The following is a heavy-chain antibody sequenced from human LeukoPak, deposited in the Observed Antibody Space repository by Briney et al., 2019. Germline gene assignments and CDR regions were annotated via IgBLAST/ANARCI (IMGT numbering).Heavy chain of an antibody. J-gene: IGHJ4*02. D-gene: IGHD5-18*01. CDR1: GFTFSSYG. V-gene: IGHV3-30*18. CDR2: ISYDGSNK. Sequence: GRSLRLSCAASGFTFSSYGMHWVRQAPGKGLEWVAVISYDGSNKYYADSVKGRFTISRDNSKNTLYLQMNSLRAEDTAVYYCAKDSQTWIQLWLDYWGQGTLVTVSS. CDR3: AKDSQTWIQLWLDY.